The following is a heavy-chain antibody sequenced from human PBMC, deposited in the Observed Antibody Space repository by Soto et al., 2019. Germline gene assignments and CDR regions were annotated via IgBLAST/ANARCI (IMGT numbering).Heavy chain of an antibody. D-gene: IGHD6-13*01. V-gene: IGHV1-18*04. Sequence: ASVKVSCKASGYTFTGYFIHWVRQAPGQGLEWMGWINTSNGDTHYAQKVQDRVSMTTDRFTSTAYMELRSLRSDDTAIYYCARDSAAHGPVFDYWGQGTLVTVSS. CDR3: ARDSAAHGPVFDY. J-gene: IGHJ4*02. CDR1: GYTFTGYF. CDR2: INTSNGDT.